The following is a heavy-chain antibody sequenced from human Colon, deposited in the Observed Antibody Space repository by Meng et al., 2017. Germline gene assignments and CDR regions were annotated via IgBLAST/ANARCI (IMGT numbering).Heavy chain of an antibody. CDR3: TTNRYN. V-gene: IGHV3-15*01. CDR1: GFTFRDAW. Sequence: EGQLGGSGGGFVKPGESLRLSCAASGFTFRDAWMTWVRQAPGKGLEWVGRIKRKTEGATTDYAAPVEGRFVISRDDSRKVLFLQMNNLKTEDTAVYYCTTNRYNWGQGTLVTVSS. D-gene: IGHD3-16*02. CDR2: IKRKTEGATT. J-gene: IGHJ1*01.